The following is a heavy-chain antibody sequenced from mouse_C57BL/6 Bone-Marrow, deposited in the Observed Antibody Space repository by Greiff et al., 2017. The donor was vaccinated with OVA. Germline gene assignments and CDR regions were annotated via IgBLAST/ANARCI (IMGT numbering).Heavy chain of an antibody. CDR2: IDPENGDT. CDR1: GLNIKDDY. Sequence: VTLKESGAELVRPGASVKLSCTASGLNIKDDYMHWVKQRPEQGLEWIGWIDPENGDTESASKFQGKATITADTSSNTAYLHLSSLTSEDTAVYYCTTNDYDGYWGQGTLVTVSA. D-gene: IGHD2-4*01. CDR3: TTNDYDGY. V-gene: IGHV14-4*01. J-gene: IGHJ3*01.